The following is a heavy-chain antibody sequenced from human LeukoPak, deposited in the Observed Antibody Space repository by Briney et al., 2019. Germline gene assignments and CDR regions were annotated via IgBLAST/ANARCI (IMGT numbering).Heavy chain of an antibody. CDR2: ISPAGSGT. Sequence: GGSLRLSCAASGFSFNAYWMAWVRQAPGTGLEWVANISPAGSGTFHVDPVKGRFSISRDHAKNLVYLQMNSLRAEDTAVYYCATLGLVAALDLWGQGTLVTVSS. D-gene: IGHD5-12*01. J-gene: IGHJ4*02. V-gene: IGHV3-7*01. CDR1: GFSFNAYW. CDR3: ATLGLVAALDL.